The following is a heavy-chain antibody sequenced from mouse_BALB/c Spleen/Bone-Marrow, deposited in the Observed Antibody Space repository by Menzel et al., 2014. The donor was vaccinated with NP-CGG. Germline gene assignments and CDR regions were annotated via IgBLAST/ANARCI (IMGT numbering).Heavy chain of an antibody. D-gene: IGHD3-2*01. Sequence: VQLQESGPELVKPGALVKISCKASGYTFTSYDINWVKQRPGQGLEWIGWIYPGDGSTNYNENFKGKATFTADTSSNTAYMQLNSLTSEDSAVYFCARDSSDYLAWFAYWGQGTLVTVSA. V-gene: IGHV1-85*01. CDR1: GYTFTSYD. CDR3: ARDSSDYLAWFAY. J-gene: IGHJ3*01. CDR2: IYPGDGST.